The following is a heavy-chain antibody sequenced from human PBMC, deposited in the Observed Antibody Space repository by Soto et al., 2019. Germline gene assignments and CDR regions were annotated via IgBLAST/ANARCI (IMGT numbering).Heavy chain of an antibody. CDR3: AIPSGSSGSYHWGYFDY. CDR2: ISSSGGST. D-gene: IGHD1-26*01. J-gene: IGHJ4*02. CDR1: GFTFSSFA. Sequence: EVQLLESGGGLVQPGGSLRLSCAASGFTFSSFAVSWVRQAPGKGLEWISTISSSGGSTYYADSVKGRFTMSRDNSKNTLYLQMNSLRAEDTAVYYCAIPSGSSGSYHWGYFDYWGQGTLVTVSS. V-gene: IGHV3-23*01.